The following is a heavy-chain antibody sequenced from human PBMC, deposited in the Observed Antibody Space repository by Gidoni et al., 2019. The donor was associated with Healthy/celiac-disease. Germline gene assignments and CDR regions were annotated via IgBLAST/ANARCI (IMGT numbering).Heavy chain of an antibody. CDR3: ARGRFNAAFDY. V-gene: IGHV3-66*01. J-gene: IGHJ4*02. Sequence: EVQLVESGGGLVQPGGSLRLSCAASGFTVSSNYMRRVRQAAGKGLEWVAVIYSGGSTYYADSVKGRFTMSRDNSKNTLYLQMNSLRAEDTAVYYCARGRFNAAFDYWGQGTLVTVSS. D-gene: IGHD3-3*01. CDR1: GFTVSSNY. CDR2: IYSGGST.